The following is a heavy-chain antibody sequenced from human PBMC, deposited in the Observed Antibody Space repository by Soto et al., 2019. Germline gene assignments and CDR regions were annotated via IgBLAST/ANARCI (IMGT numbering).Heavy chain of an antibody. Sequence: KPSETLSLTCTVSGASIRSTDYYWSWIRQAPGKGLEWIGYVYYTGSTYYNPSLMSRLTISVDTSKNLFSLKLTSVTAAETAVYYCVRTARQGAVAPHWFDRWGQGTQVTVSS. J-gene: IGHJ5*02. D-gene: IGHD2-21*02. V-gene: IGHV4-30-4*01. CDR3: VRTARQGAVAPHWFDR. CDR2: VYYTGST. CDR1: GASIRSTDYY.